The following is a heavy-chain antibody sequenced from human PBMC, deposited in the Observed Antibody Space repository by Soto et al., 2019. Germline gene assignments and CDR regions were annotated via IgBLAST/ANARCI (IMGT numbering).Heavy chain of an antibody. CDR2: AYYRSRWQY. D-gene: IGHD1-26*01. V-gene: IGHV6-1*01. CDR1: GARVSNNVTT. CDR3: ERDPPDFNSGFDS. J-gene: IGHJ4*02. Sequence: SQPVSGTEAICGARVSNNVTTCHCTIQYPSRGLEWLGRAYYRSRWQYDYATSVRSRITINPDTSKNQFYLQLSSVTPEDTAVYYCERDPPDFNSGFDSWGQGSLVTVSS.